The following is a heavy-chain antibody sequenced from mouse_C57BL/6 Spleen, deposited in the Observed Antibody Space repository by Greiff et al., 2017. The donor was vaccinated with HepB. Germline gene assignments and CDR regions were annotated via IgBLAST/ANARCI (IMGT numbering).Heavy chain of an antibody. CDR1: GYTFTDYE. D-gene: IGHD1-1*01. V-gene: IGHV1-15*01. CDR2: IDPETGGT. Sequence: QVQLQQSGAELVRPGASVTLSCKASGYTFTDYEMHWVKQTPVHGLEWIGAIDPETGGTAYNQKFKGKAILTADKSSSTAYMELRSLTSEDSAVYYCTRPFYYGSSYGDAMDDWGKGTSVTVSS. J-gene: IGHJ4*01. CDR3: TRPFYYGSSYGDAMDD.